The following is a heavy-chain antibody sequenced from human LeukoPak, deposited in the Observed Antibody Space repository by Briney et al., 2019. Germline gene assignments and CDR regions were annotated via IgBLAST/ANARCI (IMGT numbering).Heavy chain of an antibody. J-gene: IGHJ4*02. V-gene: IGHV1-8*01. CDR2: MNPNSGNT. Sequence: ASVKVSCKASGYTFTSYDSNWVRQATGQGLEWMGWMNPNSGNTGYAQKFQGRVTMTRNTSISTAYMELSSLRSEDAAVYYCATDRGTMVRGDNDWGQGTLVTVSS. CDR3: ATDRGTMVRGDND. D-gene: IGHD3-10*01. CDR1: GYTFTSYD.